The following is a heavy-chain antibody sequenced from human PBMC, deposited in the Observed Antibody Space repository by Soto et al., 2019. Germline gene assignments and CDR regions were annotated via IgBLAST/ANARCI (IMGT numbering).Heavy chain of an antibody. CDR3: ARSDCSSTSCYIEDNWFDP. CDR1: GYTFTGYY. CDR2: INPNSGGT. J-gene: IGHJ5*02. V-gene: IGHV1-2*04. Sequence: ASVKVSCKASGYTFTGYYMHWVRQAPGQGLEWMGWINPNSGGTNYAQKFQGWVTMTRDTSISTAYMELSRLRSDDTAVYYCARSDCSSTSCYIEDNWFDPWGQGTLVTVSS. D-gene: IGHD2-2*02.